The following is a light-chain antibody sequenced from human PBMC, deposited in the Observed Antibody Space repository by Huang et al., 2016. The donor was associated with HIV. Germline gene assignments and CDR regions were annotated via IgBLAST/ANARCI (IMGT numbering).Light chain of an antibody. J-gene: IGKJ4*01. CDR1: ESVSRN. CDR3: QQYDRWPLT. Sequence: EVVMTQSPATLSVSPGERGTLSCRASESVSRNLAWYQQKPGQAPRLIIDCASTRATDIPANCNGSGSVTDFTLTITSLQSEDFAVYYCQQYDRWPLTFGGGTKVEI. V-gene: IGKV3-15*01. CDR2: CAS.